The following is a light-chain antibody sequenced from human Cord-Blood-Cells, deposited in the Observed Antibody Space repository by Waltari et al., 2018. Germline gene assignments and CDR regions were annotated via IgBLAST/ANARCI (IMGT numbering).Light chain of an antibody. J-gene: IGKJ4*01. Sequence: DIVMPQTPLPLSVPPGQPASISCRSSQSLLHSDGKTYLSWFLQKPGQSPQLLIYEVSYRFAGGPEWFSGSVSGTDVTLKVSRGEAEDVEVYYCMQSIQLPLTFVGGTKVEIK. CDR1: QSLLHSDGKTY. V-gene: IGKV2D-29*02. CDR2: EVS. CDR3: MQSIQLPLT.